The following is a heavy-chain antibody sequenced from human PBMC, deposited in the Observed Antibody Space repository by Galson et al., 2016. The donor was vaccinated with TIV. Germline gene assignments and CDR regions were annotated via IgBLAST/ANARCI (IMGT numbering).Heavy chain of an antibody. V-gene: IGHV1-18*01. Sequence: SVKVSCKASGYNFAMHAISWVRQAPGEGLEWMAWTRTYNGDTRHAEKVQGRVTTTTDTSTGTAYMELRSLRSDDTAVYYCARDRNSVSAVVLEDDAFDIWGQGTLV. CDR2: TRTYNGDT. CDR1: GYNFAMHA. CDR3: ARDRNSVSAVVLEDDAFDI. J-gene: IGHJ3*02. D-gene: IGHD3-3*01.